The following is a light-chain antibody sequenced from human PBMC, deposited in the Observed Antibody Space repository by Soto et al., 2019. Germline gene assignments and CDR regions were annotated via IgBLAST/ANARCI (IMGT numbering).Light chain of an antibody. CDR2: GAS. Sequence: EIVLTQSPATLSLSPGEIATLSCRASQSVSNNLAWYQQKPGQAPRLLIYGASTRATGIPARFSGSWSGTEFTLTISSLQSEDFAVYYCQQYNNWPQTFGQGTKVDI. V-gene: IGKV3-15*01. CDR3: QQYNNWPQT. J-gene: IGKJ1*01. CDR1: QSVSNN.